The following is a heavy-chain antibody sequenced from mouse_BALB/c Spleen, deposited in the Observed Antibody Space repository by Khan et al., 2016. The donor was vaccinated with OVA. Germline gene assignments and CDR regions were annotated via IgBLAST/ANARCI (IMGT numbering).Heavy chain of an antibody. D-gene: IGHD4-1*01. V-gene: IGHV5-6*01. CDR1: GFTFSNYG. CDR2: ISSGGDYT. J-gene: IGHJ3*01. CDR3: AIHLTGSFAY. Sequence: EVELVESGGDLVKPGGSLKLSCAASGFTFSNYGMSWVRQTPDKRLEWVATISSGGDYTYYPDSVKGRFTIFRDNAKNTLYLQMSSLKSEDTAMYHCAIHLTGSFAYWGQGTLVTVSA.